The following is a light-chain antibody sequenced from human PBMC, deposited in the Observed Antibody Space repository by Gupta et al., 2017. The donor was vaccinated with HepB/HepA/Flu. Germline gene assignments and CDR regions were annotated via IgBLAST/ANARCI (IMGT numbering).Light chain of an antibody. CDR1: SSHIVNNY. CDR3: GTWDISLSAGV. V-gene: IGLV1-51*02. Sequence: QSVLTPLLSLSPPPGQKVTISCSGSSSHIVNNYVSWYQQLPGTAPKLLIYDNNTRPSGIPERFSGAKSGTSATRGITGLQTGEEADDYCGTWDISLSAGVFGGGTKLTVL. CDR2: DNN. J-gene: IGLJ2*01.